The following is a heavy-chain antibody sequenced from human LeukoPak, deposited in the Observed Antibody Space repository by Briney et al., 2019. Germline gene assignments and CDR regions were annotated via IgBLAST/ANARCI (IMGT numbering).Heavy chain of an antibody. CDR2: ISSSGGST. J-gene: IGHJ4*02. D-gene: IGHD6-6*01. CDR3: TRAAQVTGRPNLGGHFDY. Sequence: PSETLSLTCTVSGGFTTSSNSHWGWIRQPPGKGLEWVSTISSSGGSTFYAESVKGRFTISRDNNENTLYLQMNSLRVEDTAVYYCTRAAQVTGRPNLGGHFDYWGQGTLVTVSS. CDR1: GGFTTSSNS. V-gene: IGHV3-23*01.